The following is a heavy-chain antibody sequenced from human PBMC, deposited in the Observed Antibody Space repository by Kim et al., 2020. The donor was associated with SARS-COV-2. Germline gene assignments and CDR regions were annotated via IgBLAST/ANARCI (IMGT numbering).Heavy chain of an antibody. CDR2: ISYDGSNK. CDR3: ANSPNMTTVTN. D-gene: IGHD4-17*01. Sequence: GGSLRLSCAASGFTFSSYGMHWVRQAPGKGLEWVAVISYDGSNKYYADSVKCRFTISRDNSKNTLYLQMNSLRAEDTAVYYCANSPNMTTVTNWGQGTLVTVSS. V-gene: IGHV3-30*18. J-gene: IGHJ4*02. CDR1: GFTFSSYG.